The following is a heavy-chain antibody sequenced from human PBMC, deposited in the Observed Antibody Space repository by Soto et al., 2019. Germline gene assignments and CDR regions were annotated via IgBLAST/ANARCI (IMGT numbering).Heavy chain of an antibody. CDR2: IYPGDSDT. D-gene: IGHD2-2*02. CDR1: GYRFSSYW. J-gene: IGHJ6*02. V-gene: IGHV5-51*01. Sequence: EVQLVQSGAEVKKPGESLKISCKGSGYRFSSYWIAWVRQMSGKGLEWMGIIYPGDSDTRYSPSFQGQVTISADKSISTAYLQWSTLKASDTAMYYCARRGRAACNSTSCYTFYYYGMDVWGQGTPVTVSS. CDR3: ARRGRAACNSTSCYTFYYYGMDV.